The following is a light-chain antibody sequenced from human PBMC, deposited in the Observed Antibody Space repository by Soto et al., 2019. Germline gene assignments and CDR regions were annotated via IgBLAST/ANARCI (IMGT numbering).Light chain of an antibody. J-gene: IGKJ1*01. CDR1: QGIRDA. CDR2: GAS. Sequence: AIQMTQSPSSLSASVGDRVTITCRASQGIRDALVWFQQKPVKAPELLISGASILHGGVPSRFSGSGFGSDFTLTIIGLQPEDFATYYCLQDSTYPWTFGQGTKV. CDR3: LQDSTYPWT. V-gene: IGKV1-6*01.